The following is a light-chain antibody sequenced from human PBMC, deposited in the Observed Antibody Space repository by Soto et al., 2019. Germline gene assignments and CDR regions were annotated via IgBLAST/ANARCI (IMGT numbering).Light chain of an antibody. CDR1: QIVGTY. CDR3: QQRSNWL. CDR2: DAS. Sequence: DIVLTQSPATLSLSLGERATLSCRASQIVGTYLAWYQQKPGQAPRLLIYDASNGATGIPARFSGSGSGTDFTLTIISLEPEDFAVYYCQQRSNWLFGPGTKVDIK. J-gene: IGKJ3*01. V-gene: IGKV3-11*01.